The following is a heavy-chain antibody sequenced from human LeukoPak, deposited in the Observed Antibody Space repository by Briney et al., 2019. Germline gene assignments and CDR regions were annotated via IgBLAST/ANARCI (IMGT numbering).Heavy chain of an antibody. CDR1: GLTFSSYA. D-gene: IGHD6-19*01. CDR2: ISGSGGST. Sequence: GGSLRLSCAASGLTFSSYAMSWVRQAPGKGLEWVSAISGSGGSTYYADSVKGRFTISRDNSKNTLYLQMNSLRAEDTAVYYCARADSGWYEVGYYGMDVWGQGTTVTVSS. V-gene: IGHV3-23*01. J-gene: IGHJ6*02. CDR3: ARADSGWYEVGYYGMDV.